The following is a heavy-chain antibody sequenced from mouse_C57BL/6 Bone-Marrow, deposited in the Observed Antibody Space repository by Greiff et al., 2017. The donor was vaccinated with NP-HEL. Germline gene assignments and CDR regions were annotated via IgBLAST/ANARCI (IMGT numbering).Heavy chain of an antibody. CDR3: TRGEGSGYDY. D-gene: IGHD3-2*02. J-gene: IGHJ2*01. CDR1: GFTFSSYA. CDR2: ISSGGVYT. V-gene: IGHV5-9-1*02. Sequence: EVQGVESGEGLVKPGGSLKLSCAASGFTFSSYAMSWVRQTPEKRLEWVAYISSGGVYTYYADTVKGRFTISSDNARNTLYLKMSSLKSEDTAMYYCTRGEGSGYDYWGKGTTLTVSS.